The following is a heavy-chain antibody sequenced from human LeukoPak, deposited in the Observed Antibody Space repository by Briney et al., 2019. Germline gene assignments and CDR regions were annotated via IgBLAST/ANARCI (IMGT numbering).Heavy chain of an antibody. CDR2: INPSGGST. V-gene: IGHV1-46*01. J-gene: IGHJ4*02. CDR1: GYTFTNYY. Sequence: ASVKVSCKASGYTFTNYYMHWVRQAPGQGLEWMGIINPSGGSTSYAHKFQGRVTMTRDTSTSTVYMELSSLRSEDTAVYYCARDGPRIAALGEDFDYWGQGTLVAV. CDR3: ARDGPRIAALGEDFDY. D-gene: IGHD6-6*01.